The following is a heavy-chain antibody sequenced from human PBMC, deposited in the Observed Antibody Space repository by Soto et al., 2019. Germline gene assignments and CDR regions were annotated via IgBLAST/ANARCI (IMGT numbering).Heavy chain of an antibody. J-gene: IGHJ6*02. CDR2: ISYDGNTK. CDR3: ARESLVRGGWTADMDV. V-gene: IGHV3-30-3*01. Sequence: QAQLAESGGGVVQPGRSLRLSCAASGFTFSSSAMHWVRQAPGKGLDWVAVISYDGNTKYYEDSVRGRSSISRGNSNDRLCLRMNGLGAEYTGLYLCARESLVRGGWTADMDVWGQGTRVTVSS. CDR1: GFTFSSSA. D-gene: IGHD3-16*01.